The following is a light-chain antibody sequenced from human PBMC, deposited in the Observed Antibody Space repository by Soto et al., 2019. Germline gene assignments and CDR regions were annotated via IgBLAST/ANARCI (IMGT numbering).Light chain of an antibody. CDR1: SSDVGGYNY. J-gene: IGLJ3*02. CDR2: EVS. V-gene: IGLV2-14*03. Sequence: QSALTQPASVSGSPGQSITISCTGTSSDVGGYNYVSWFQQHPGKAPKLKIYEVSTRPSGVSNRFSGSKSGYTASLTISELQAEDEADYYCTSFTSSNTCVFGGGTKLTV. CDR3: TSFTSSNTCV.